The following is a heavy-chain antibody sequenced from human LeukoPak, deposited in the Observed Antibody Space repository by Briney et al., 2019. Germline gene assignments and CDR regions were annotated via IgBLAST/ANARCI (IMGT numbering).Heavy chain of an antibody. Sequence: ASVKVSCKASGYTFTSYGISWVRQAPGQGLEWMGWISAYNGNTNYAQKLQGRVTMTTDTSTSTAYMELSRLRSDDTAVYYCARDMWDYVWGSYSNVDYWGQGTLVTVSS. CDR3: ARDMWDYVWGSYSNVDY. J-gene: IGHJ4*02. CDR1: GYTFTSYG. D-gene: IGHD3-16*01. CDR2: ISAYNGNT. V-gene: IGHV1-18*04.